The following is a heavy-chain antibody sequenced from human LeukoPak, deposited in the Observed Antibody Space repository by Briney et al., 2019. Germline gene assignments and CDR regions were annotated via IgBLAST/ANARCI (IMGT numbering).Heavy chain of an antibody. V-gene: IGHV5-51*01. CDR2: IYPADSDT. Sequence: GESLKISCKASGYSFRNQWIGWVRQMPGKGLEWMGIIYPADSDTRYRPSFQGQVTISADKSISTAYLQWSSLKASDTAVYYCVCDRGNFDSFDFWGQGTLVTVSS. D-gene: IGHD1-7*01. J-gene: IGHJ4*02. CDR3: VCDRGNFDSFDF. CDR1: GYSFRNQW.